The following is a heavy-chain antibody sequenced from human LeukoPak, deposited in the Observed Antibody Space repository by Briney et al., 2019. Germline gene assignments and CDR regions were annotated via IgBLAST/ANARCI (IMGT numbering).Heavy chain of an antibody. J-gene: IGHJ4*02. Sequence: ASVKVSCKASGYTFTSYYMHWVRRAPGQGLEWMGIINPSGGSTSYAQKFQGRVTMTRDTSTSTVYMELSSLRSEDTAVYYCARSPHYYDSSGYYYATFGFGYWGQGTLVTVSS. CDR3: ARSPHYYDSSGYYYATFGFGY. D-gene: IGHD3-22*01. CDR2: INPSGGST. CDR1: GYTFTSYY. V-gene: IGHV1-46*01.